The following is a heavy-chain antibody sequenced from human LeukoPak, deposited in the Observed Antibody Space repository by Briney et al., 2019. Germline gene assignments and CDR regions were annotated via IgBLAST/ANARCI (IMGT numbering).Heavy chain of an antibody. Sequence: GGSLRLSCAASGFTFIDYAMNWVRQAPGKGLEWVSAISGRGDTTYYADSVRGRFSISRDNSKNTLYLQMNSLRGDDTATYYCVKPGLIEHRPPYYFDYWGQGTLVTVSS. J-gene: IGHJ4*02. CDR3: VKPGLIEHRPPYYFDY. CDR1: GFTFIDYA. CDR2: ISGRGDTT. D-gene: IGHD6-6*01. V-gene: IGHV3-23*01.